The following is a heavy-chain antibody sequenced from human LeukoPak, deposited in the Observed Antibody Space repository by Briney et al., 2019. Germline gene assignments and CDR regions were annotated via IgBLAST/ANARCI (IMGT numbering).Heavy chain of an antibody. D-gene: IGHD2-15*01. J-gene: IGHJ5*02. CDR2: IYPGDSDT. CDR1: GYSFTSYW. CDR3: ARQYCSGGSCYWFDP. V-gene: IGHV5-51*01. Sequence: HGESLKISCKGSGYSFTSYWIGWVRQMPGKGLEWMGIIYPGDSDTRYSPSFQGQVTISADKSINTAYLQWSSLKASDTAMYYCARQYCSGGSCYWFDPWGQGTLVTVSS.